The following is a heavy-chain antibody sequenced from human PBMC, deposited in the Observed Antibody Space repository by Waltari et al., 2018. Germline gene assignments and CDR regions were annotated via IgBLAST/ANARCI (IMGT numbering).Heavy chain of an antibody. CDR3: ARGSATTVTTRGPTDY. J-gene: IGHJ4*02. CDR2: ISGTSHYI. D-gene: IGHD4-17*01. V-gene: IGHV3-21*01. Sequence: EVQVVESGGGLVKPGGSLRLSCTASGFPLSRYRLYWVRQAPGKGLEWVSSISGTSHYIYYSDSVRGRFTISRDNPKNSLYLQMNSLRAEDTAVYYCARGSATTVTTRGPTDYWGQGTLVTVSS. CDR1: GFPLSRYR.